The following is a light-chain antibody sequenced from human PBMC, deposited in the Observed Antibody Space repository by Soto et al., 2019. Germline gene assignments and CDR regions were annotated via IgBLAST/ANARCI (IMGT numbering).Light chain of an antibody. J-gene: IGKJ1*01. CDR2: GAS. CDR3: QQSHSIPRT. Sequence: DIQMTQSPPSLSASVGDRVTITYRASQSVSNNLNWFQQKPGKAPRLLIHGASNLQSGVPSRFSGSGSGADFILVISSLQPEDFATYYCQQSHSIPRTFGQGTKVEIK. V-gene: IGKV1-39*01. CDR1: QSVSNN.